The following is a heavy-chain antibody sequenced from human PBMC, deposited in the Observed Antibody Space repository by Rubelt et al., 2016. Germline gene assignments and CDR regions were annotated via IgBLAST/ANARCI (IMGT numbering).Heavy chain of an antibody. V-gene: IGHV3-64D*09. D-gene: IGHD3-3*01. CDR1: GFTVSSYA. J-gene: IGHJ3*02. Sequence: SGFTVSSYAMHWVRQAPGKGLEYVSAISSNGGSTYYADSVKGRFTISRDNSKNTLYLQMSSLRAEDTAVYYCVSRYYDFWSGKGNDAFDIWGQGTMVTVSS. CDR3: VSRYYDFWSGKGNDAFDI. CDR2: ISSNGGST.